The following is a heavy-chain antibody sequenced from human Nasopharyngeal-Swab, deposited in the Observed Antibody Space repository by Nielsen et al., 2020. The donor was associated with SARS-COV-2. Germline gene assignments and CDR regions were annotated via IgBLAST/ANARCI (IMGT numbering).Heavy chain of an antibody. CDR1: GFTFSSYA. CDR2: ISGSGGST. V-gene: IGHV3-23*01. D-gene: IGHD3-3*01. J-gene: IGHJ6*02. CDR3: ARDRQEFGVVHYYYGMDV. Sequence: GESLKISCAASGFTFSSYAMSWVRQAPGKGLEWVSAISGSGGSTYYADSVKGRFTISRDNSKNTLYLQMNSLRAEDTAVYYCARDRQEFGVVHYYYGMDVWGQGTTVTVSS.